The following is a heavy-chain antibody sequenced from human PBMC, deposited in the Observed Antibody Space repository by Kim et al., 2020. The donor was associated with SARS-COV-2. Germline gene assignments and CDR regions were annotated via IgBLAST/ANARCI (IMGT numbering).Heavy chain of an antibody. CDR2: IYYSGST. V-gene: IGHV4-59*01. J-gene: IGHJ4*02. CDR3: ARVNSSGWYDYFDY. CDR1: GGSISSYY. D-gene: IGHD6-19*01. Sequence: SETLSLTCTVSGGSISSYYWSWIRQPPGKGLEWIGYIYYSGSTNYNPSLKSRVTISVDTSKNQFSLKLSSVTAADTAVYYCARVNSSGWYDYFDYWGQGTLVTVSS.